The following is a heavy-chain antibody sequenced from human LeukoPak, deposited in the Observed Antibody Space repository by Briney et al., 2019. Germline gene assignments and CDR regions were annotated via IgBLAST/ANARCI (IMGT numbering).Heavy chain of an antibody. J-gene: IGHJ4*02. Sequence: GGSLRLSCVGSGFSFSDSWMTWVRRAPGKGLEWVANINQGGSERNQVDPVKGRFTISRDDARTSLFLQMNSLRAEDTGVYYCGRGDGYLVDHWGQGTLVTVST. CDR3: GRGDGYLVDH. V-gene: IGHV3-7*01. CDR1: GFSFSDSW. CDR2: INQGGSER. D-gene: IGHD5-24*01.